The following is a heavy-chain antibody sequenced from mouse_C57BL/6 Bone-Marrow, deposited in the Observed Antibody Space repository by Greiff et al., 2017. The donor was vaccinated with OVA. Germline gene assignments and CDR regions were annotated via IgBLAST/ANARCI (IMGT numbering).Heavy chain of an antibody. CDR2: ICTGGGT. CDR3: ATVYDYGLAY. CDR1: GFSLTSYA. J-gene: IGHJ3*01. D-gene: IGHD2-4*01. Sequence: QVQLQQSGPGLVAPSQSLSITCTVSGFSLTSYAISWVRQPPGKGLEWLGVICTGGGTNYNSALKSRLSISNDNAKSQVFLKMNSLQADDTATYCGATVYDYGLAYWGQGTPVTVSA. V-gene: IGHV2-9-1*01.